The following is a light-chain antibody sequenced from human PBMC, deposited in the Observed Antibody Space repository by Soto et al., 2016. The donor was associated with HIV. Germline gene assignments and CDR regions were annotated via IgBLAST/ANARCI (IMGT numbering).Light chain of an antibody. CDR1: RSLLHTDGKTY. CDR3: MQSIQLYT. CDR2: EVS. J-gene: IGKJ2*01. V-gene: IGKV2D-29*01. Sequence: DIVMTQTPPILSVTPGQPASISCKSSRSLLHTDGKTYLYWYLQKPGQPPHLLIYEVSNRFSGVPDRFSGSGSGDRFXTWKISRVEAEDVGVYYCMQSIQLYTFGQGTKPGHQT.